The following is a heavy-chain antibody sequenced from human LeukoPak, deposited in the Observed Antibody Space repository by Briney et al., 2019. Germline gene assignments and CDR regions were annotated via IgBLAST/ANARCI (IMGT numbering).Heavy chain of an antibody. V-gene: IGHV3-48*02. CDR1: GFTFSIYS. D-gene: IGHD1-26*01. CDR3: ATQPIEWELRHFDY. J-gene: IGHJ4*02. CDR2: MTSDTRTI. Sequence: GGSLRLSCAASGFTFSIYSTNWVRQAPGKGLEWVSYMTSDTRTIHYADSVKGRFTISRDNAKNSLYLQMNSLRDEDTAVYYCATQPIEWELRHFDYWGQGTLVTVSS.